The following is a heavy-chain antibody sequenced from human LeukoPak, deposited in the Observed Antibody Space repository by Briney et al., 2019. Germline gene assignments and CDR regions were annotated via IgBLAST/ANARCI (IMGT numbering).Heavy chain of an antibody. V-gene: IGHV3-7*03. CDR1: GFTFSSYW. J-gene: IGHJ5*02. CDR2: IKQDGSEK. CDR3: ARDVLTGYPNWFDP. Sequence: GGSLRLSCAASGFTFSSYWMSWVRQAPGKGLEWVANIKQDGSEKYYVDSVKGRSTISRDNAKNSLYLQMNSLRAEDTAVYYCARDVLTGYPNWFDPWGQGTLVTVSS. D-gene: IGHD3-9*01.